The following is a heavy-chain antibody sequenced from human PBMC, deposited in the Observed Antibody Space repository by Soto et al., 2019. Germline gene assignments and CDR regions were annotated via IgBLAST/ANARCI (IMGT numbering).Heavy chain of an antibody. Sequence: SETLSLTCTVSGGSISSSSYYWGWIRQPPGKGLEWIGSIYYSGSTYYNPSLKSRVTISVDTSKNQFSLKLSSVTAADTAVYYCARHGGNADRITMIVVVPLYYYGMDVWGQGTTVTVSS. CDR2: IYYSGST. CDR1: GGSISSSSYY. V-gene: IGHV4-39*01. CDR3: ARHGGNADRITMIVVVPLYYYGMDV. D-gene: IGHD3-22*01. J-gene: IGHJ6*02.